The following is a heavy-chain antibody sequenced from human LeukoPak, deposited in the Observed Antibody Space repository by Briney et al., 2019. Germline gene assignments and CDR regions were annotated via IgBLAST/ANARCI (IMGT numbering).Heavy chain of an antibody. J-gene: IGHJ4*02. CDR2: INTKTGHP. Sequence: ASVKVSCKASGYTFTSYAMNWVRQAPGQGLEGMGWINTKTGHPTYAQGFTGRFVFSLDSSVSTAYLQISSLKAEDTAVYYCARDDCSGGGCSFDYWGQGTLVTVSS. V-gene: IGHV7-4-1*02. CDR3: ARDDCSGGGCSFDY. D-gene: IGHD2-15*01. CDR1: GYTFTSYA.